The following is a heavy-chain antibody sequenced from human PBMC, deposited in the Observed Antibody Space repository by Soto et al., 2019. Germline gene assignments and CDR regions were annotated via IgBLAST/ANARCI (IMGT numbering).Heavy chain of an antibody. D-gene: IGHD3-22*01. J-gene: IGHJ4*02. Sequence: SVKVSCQASGYTFSSYGISWVRQAPVQGLEWMGWISSYNGNTNYAQNLQGRVTMTTDTSTSTAYMELRSLRSDDTVVYYCARVPKYYYDSSGYSTFDYWGQGTLVTVSS. CDR1: GYTFSSYG. CDR3: ARVPKYYYDSSGYSTFDY. V-gene: IGHV1-18*01. CDR2: ISSYNGNT.